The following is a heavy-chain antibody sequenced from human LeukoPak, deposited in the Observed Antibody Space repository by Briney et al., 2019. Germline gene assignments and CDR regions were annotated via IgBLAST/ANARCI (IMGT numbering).Heavy chain of an antibody. D-gene: IGHD3-22*01. J-gene: IGHJ3*02. V-gene: IGHV4-59*02. CDR1: GGSVSNYY. Sequence: SETLSLTCSVSGGSVSNYYWSWIRQPPGKGLEWIGYVYYTGSTNYNPSLKSRVTISVDTSKNQFSLKLRSVTAADTAVYFCARDLYIAYYERTGYDAFDIWGQGTMVTVSS. CDR2: VYYTGST. CDR3: ARDLYIAYYERTGYDAFDI.